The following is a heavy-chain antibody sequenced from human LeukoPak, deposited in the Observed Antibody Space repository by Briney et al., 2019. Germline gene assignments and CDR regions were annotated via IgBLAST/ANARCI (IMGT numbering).Heavy chain of an antibody. CDR3: ARDSSGYCSSTSCSYNYFDY. V-gene: IGHV3-48*01. D-gene: IGHD2-2*01. CDR1: GFTFSSYS. Sequence: GGSLRLSCAASGFTFSSYSMNWVRQAPGKGLEWASYISSSSSTIYYADSVKGRFTISRDNAKNSLYLQMNSLRAEDTAVYYCARDSSGYCSSTSCSYNYFDYWGQGTLVTVSS. CDR2: ISSSSSTI. J-gene: IGHJ4*02.